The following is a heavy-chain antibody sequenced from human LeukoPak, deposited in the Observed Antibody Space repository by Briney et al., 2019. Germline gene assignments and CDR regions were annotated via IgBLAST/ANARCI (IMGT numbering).Heavy chain of an antibody. Sequence: PGGSLRLSCAASGFDFSSYWMHWVRQVPGRGPVWVSHIDTDGTITNYADSVKGRFTVSRDNAKYTLYLQMSSLRAEDTAVYYCLFASGSYYTAFEHWGQGTLVTVSS. V-gene: IGHV3-74*01. D-gene: IGHD3-10*01. CDR3: LFASGSYYTAFEH. J-gene: IGHJ4*02. CDR1: GFDFSSYW. CDR2: IDTDGTIT.